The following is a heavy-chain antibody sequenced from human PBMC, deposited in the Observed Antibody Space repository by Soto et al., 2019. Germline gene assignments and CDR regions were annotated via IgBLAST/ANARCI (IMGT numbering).Heavy chain of an antibody. CDR2: MYFSGFYSGST. Sequence: PSETLSLTCTVSGGSMSRSSYYWGWIRQPPGKGLEWIANMYFSGFYSGSTSYNPSLKSRVTISVDTSKNQFSLQVSSVTAADTAVYYCARGFDILTFGFCLDYWGQGTLVTVSS. CDR3: ARGFDILTFGFCLDY. CDR1: GGSMSRSSYY. D-gene: IGHD3-9*01. V-gene: IGHV4-39*01. J-gene: IGHJ4*02.